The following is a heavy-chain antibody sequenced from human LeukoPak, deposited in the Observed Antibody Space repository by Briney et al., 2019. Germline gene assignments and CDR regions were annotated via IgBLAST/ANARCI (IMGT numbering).Heavy chain of an antibody. CDR2: ITSSGGST. Sequence: PGGSLRLSCAGSGFTFSSYAMSWVRQAPGKGLEWVSAITSSGGSTYYADSVKGRFTISRDNSKSTLYLQMNSLRAEDTAVYYCARDGISCSGGHCYFASWGQGTLVTVSS. J-gene: IGHJ4*02. CDR3: ARDGISCSGGHCYFAS. V-gene: IGHV3-23*01. D-gene: IGHD2-15*01. CDR1: GFTFSSYA.